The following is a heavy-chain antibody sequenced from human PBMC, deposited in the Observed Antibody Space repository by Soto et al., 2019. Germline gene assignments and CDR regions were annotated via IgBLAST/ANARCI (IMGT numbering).Heavy chain of an antibody. CDR2: IWYDGSNK. CDR3: ARDGYDYGDYLPTPFDY. CDR1: GFTFSSYG. V-gene: IGHV3-33*01. J-gene: IGHJ4*02. Sequence: QVQLVESGGGVVQPGRSLRLSCAASGFTFSSYGMHWVRQAPGKGLEWVAVIWYDGSNKYYADSVKGRFTISRDNSKTTLYLQMNSLRAEDTAVYYCARDGYDYGDYLPTPFDYWGQGTLVTVSS. D-gene: IGHD4-17*01.